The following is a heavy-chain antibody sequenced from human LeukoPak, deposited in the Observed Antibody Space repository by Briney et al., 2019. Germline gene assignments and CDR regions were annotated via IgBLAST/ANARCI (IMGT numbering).Heavy chain of an antibody. V-gene: IGHV3-7*03. CDR2: VKHDGSEE. Sequence: PGGSLRLSCAASGFIFETYWMNWVRQVPGEGLEWVANVKHDGSEEYYVESVKGRFIISRDNANKLLYLQMNTLRAEDTAIYYCARKAAGSGVLDHWGQGILVTVSS. D-gene: IGHD3-10*01. J-gene: IGHJ4*02. CDR1: GFIFETYW. CDR3: ARKAAGSGVLDH.